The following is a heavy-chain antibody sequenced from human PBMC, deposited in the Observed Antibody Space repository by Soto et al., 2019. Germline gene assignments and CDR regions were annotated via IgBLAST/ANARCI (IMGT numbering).Heavy chain of an antibody. CDR3: ARDVSYSGYDWPLDY. CDR1: GYTFTSYA. V-gene: IGHV1-3*01. Sequence: ASVKFSCKASGYTFTSYAMHWVRQAPGQRLEWMGWINAGNGNTKYSQKFQGRVTITRDTSASTAYMELSSLRSEDTAVYYCARDVSYSGYDWPLDYWGQGTLVTVSS. J-gene: IGHJ4*02. CDR2: INAGNGNT. D-gene: IGHD5-12*01.